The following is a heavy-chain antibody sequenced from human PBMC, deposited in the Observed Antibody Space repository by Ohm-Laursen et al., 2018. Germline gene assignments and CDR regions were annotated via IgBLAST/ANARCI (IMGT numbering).Heavy chain of an antibody. D-gene: IGHD4-17*01. CDR1: GFTFSSYG. J-gene: IGHJ4*02. V-gene: IGHV3-30*18. Sequence: RSLRLSCAASGFTFSSYGMHWVRQAPGKGLEWVAVISYDGSNKYYADSVKGRFTISRDNSKNTLYLQMNSLRAEDTAVYYCANSPMTTVTTSYWGQGTLVTVSS. CDR2: ISYDGSNK. CDR3: ANSPMTTVTTSY.